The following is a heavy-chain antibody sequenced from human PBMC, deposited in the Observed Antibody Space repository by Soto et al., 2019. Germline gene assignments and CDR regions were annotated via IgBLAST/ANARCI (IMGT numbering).Heavy chain of an antibody. Sequence: GGSLRLSCAASGFTFSDHYMDWVRQAPGKGLEWVGRIRNKANSYATEYAASVKGRFTISRDDSKNSLYLQMNSLRTEDTAVYYCARVPFVPGAAAPRGWFDPWGQAT. D-gene: IGHD2-2*01. J-gene: IGHJ5*02. CDR1: GFTFSDHY. CDR2: IRNKANSYAT. CDR3: ARVPFVPGAAAPRGWFDP. V-gene: IGHV3-72*01.